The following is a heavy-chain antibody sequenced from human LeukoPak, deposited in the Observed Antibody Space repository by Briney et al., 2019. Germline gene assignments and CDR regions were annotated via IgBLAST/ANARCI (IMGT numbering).Heavy chain of an antibody. Sequence: SVKVSCKASGGTFSSYAISWVRQAPGQGLEWMGGINPIIDTANYAQRFQGRVTITADESTSTAYMELSSLRSEDTAMYYCATVAYDYAWGSYQGDQWGQGTLVIVSS. J-gene: IGHJ5*02. CDR2: INPIIDTA. V-gene: IGHV1-69*13. CDR1: GGTFSSYA. CDR3: ATVAYDYAWGSYQGDQ. D-gene: IGHD3-16*02.